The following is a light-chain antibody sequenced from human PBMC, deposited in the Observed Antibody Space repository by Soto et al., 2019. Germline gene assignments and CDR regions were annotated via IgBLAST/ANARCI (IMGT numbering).Light chain of an antibody. CDR3: QQYGSSPLT. CDR2: RAS. V-gene: IGKV3-20*01. J-gene: IGKJ4*01. Sequence: EIVLTQSPGTLSLSPGERATLSCRASQSVSSDYLAWYQQKPGQTPKVLIYRASSRATGIPDRFSGSGSVTDFTLTISSLEPEDFAVDYCQQYGSSPLTFGGGTKVEIK. CDR1: QSVSSDY.